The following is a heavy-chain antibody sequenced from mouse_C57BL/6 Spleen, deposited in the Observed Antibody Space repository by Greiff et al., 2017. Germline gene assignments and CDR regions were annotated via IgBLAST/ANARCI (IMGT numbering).Heavy chain of an antibody. J-gene: IGHJ4*01. CDR3: ARSDGYYAMDY. CDR2: IYPGSGST. D-gene: IGHD2-3*01. V-gene: IGHV1-55*01. Sequence: QVQLQQPGAELVKPGASVTMSCKASGYTFTSYWITWVKQRPGQGLEWIGDIYPGSGSTNYNEKFKSKATLTVDTSSSTAYMQLSSLTSEDSAVYYCARSDGYYAMDYWGQGTSVTVSS. CDR1: GYTFTSYW.